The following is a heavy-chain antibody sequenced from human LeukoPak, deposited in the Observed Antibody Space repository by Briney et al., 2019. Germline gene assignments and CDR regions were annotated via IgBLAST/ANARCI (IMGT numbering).Heavy chain of an antibody. CDR3: ASLGTSTYNWFDP. Sequence: PSETLSLTCTVSGGSISSYYWSWIRQPAGKGLEWIGYIYYSGSTNYNPSLKSRVTISVDTSKNQFSLKLSSVTAADTAVYYCASLGTSTYNWFDPWGQGTLVTVSS. D-gene: IGHD3-16*01. CDR1: GGSISSYY. J-gene: IGHJ5*02. CDR2: IYYSGST. V-gene: IGHV4-59*01.